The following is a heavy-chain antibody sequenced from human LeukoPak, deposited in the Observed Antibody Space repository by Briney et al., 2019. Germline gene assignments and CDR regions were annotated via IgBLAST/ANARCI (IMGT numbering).Heavy chain of an antibody. V-gene: IGHV5-51*01. CDR1: GYTFTSYW. CDR2: IYPGDSDT. CDR3: AREYGSAFDM. J-gene: IGHJ3*02. Sequence: GESLKISCKGSGYTFTSYWISWLRQLPGKGLEWMGIIYPGDSDTRYSPSFQGQVTISADKSISTAYLQWSSLQASDTVMDYCAREYGSAFDMWGQGTMVTVSS. D-gene: IGHD3-10*01.